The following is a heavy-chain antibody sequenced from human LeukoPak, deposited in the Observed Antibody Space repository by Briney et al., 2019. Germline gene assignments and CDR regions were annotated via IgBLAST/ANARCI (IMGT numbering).Heavy chain of an antibody. CDR1: GFTFSSYA. Sequence: GGSLRLSCAASGFTFSSYAMHWVRQAPGKGLEWVAVISYDGSNKYYADSVKGRFTISRDNSKNTLYLQMNSPRAEDTAVYYCARARGFLHPFDYWGQGTLVTVSS. CDR2: ISYDGSNK. D-gene: IGHD3-10*01. J-gene: IGHJ4*02. V-gene: IGHV3-30-3*01. CDR3: ARARGFLHPFDY.